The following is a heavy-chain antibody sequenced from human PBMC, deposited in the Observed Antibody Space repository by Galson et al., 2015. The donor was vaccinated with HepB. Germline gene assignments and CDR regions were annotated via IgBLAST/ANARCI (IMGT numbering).Heavy chain of an antibody. CDR3: AKTINVIRGGKAYGMDV. Sequence: SLRLSCAASGVTFSSYVMRWVRQAPGKGLEWVSSISGGGGSTDYANSVKGRFTISRDNLKNTLFLQMNSLRAEDTAVYFCAKTINVIRGGKAYGMDVWGQGTTVTVS. CDR1: GVTFSSYV. V-gene: IGHV3-23*01. J-gene: IGHJ6*02. D-gene: IGHD3-10*01. CDR2: ISGGGGST.